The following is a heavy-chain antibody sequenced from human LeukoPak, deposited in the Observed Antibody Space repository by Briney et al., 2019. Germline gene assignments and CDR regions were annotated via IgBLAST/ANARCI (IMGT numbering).Heavy chain of an antibody. J-gene: IGHJ4*02. Sequence: GGSLRLSCAAAGLTVSSNYMTWVRQAPGGGLEWVSVFYNGISTYYADSVKGRFTTSRDNSKNTLFLQMNSLRVEDTAVYFCARVGSGNTYGYADYWGQGTLVTVSS. CDR3: ARVGSGNTYGYADY. CDR2: FYNGIST. D-gene: IGHD5-18*01. CDR1: GLTVSSNY. V-gene: IGHV3-66*01.